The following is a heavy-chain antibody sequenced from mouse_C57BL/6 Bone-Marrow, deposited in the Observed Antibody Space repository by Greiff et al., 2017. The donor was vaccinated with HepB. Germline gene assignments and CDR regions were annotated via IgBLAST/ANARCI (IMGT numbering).Heavy chain of an antibody. V-gene: IGHV1-82*01. CDR3: ARYSIWYDWYFDV. J-gene: IGHJ1*03. D-gene: IGHD2-14*01. Sequence: LVESGPELVKPGASVKISCKASGYAFSSSWMNWVKQRPGKGLEWIGRIYPGDGDTNYNGKFKGKATLTADKSSSTAYMQLSSLTSEDSAVYFCARYSIWYDWYFDVWGTGTTVTVSS. CDR1: GYAFSSSW. CDR2: IYPGDGDT.